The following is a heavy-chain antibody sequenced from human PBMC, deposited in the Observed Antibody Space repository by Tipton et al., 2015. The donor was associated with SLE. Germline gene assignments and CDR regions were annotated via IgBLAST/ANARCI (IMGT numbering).Heavy chain of an antibody. D-gene: IGHD5-12*01. V-gene: IGHV4-4*02. CDR2: VFRGGST. Sequence: TLSLTCAVSGGSINSYNWWTWVRQPPGKGLEWIGEVFRGGSTNYSPSLESRVTITVDTSKNQFSLKLSSVTAADTAVYYCARGGDIVATRGWYYMDVWGKGTTVTVSS. CDR3: ARGGDIVATRGWYYMDV. CDR1: GGSINSYNW. J-gene: IGHJ6*03.